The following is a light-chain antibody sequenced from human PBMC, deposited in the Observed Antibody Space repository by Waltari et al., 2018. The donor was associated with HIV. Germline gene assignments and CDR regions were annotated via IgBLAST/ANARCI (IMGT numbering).Light chain of an antibody. CDR2: DVS. V-gene: IGLV2-14*03. CDR1: SSDIGGYDH. CDR3: SSFTSGTTWV. J-gene: IGLJ3*02. Sequence: QSALTQPASVSGSPGQSITISCTGTSSDIGGYDHVCWYQQHPGRAPKRKIYDVSNRPSGVSDRFSGSKYGNTASLTISGLQTEDEADYYCSSFTSGTTWVFGGGTKVTVL.